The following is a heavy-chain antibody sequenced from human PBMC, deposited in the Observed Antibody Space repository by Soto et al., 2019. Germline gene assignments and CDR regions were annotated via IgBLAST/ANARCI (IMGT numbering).Heavy chain of an antibody. D-gene: IGHD6-19*01. J-gene: IGHJ4*02. V-gene: IGHV5-51*01. Sequence: GXSLKISCECFGYDFTTYWIGWVRQMPGKGLEWMGIIYPGDSDTKYTSSFQGQVTISADKSISTAYLQWHSLKASDTAMYFCARRGSGWSFDYWGQGTLVTVSS. CDR3: ARRGSGWSFDY. CDR2: IYPGDSDT. CDR1: GYDFTTYW.